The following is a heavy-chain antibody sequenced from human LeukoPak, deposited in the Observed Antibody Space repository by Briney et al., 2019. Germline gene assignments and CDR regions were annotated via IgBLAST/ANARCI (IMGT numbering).Heavy chain of an antibody. CDR2: ISGGSSTI. CDR3: ARDRLTSGSYFFDY. J-gene: IGHJ4*02. V-gene: IGHV3-48*01. Sequence: GGSLRLSCAASAFTFSDYSMNWVRQAPGKGLEWISYISGGSSTIYYADSVRGRFTISRDNAKNSMYLQMNSLRAEDTAVYYCARDRLTSGSYFFDYWGQGTLVTVSS. D-gene: IGHD1-26*01. CDR1: AFTFSDYS.